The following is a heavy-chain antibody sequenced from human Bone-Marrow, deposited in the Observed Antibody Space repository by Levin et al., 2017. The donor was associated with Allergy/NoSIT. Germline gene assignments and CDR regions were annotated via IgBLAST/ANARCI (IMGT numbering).Heavy chain of an antibody. CDR1: GFSLNTNGMR. CDR2: IDWDDEK. Sequence: GPTLVKHTQTLTLTCSYSGFSLNTNGMRVTWIRQPSGKALEWLARIDWDDEKFYSASLRTRLAISNDTSKNQVVLTMTNMDPLDTATYYCARTHGTGGRGCYGLSWHFDLWGRGTLVTVSS. V-gene: IGHV2-70*04. CDR3: ARTHGTGGRGCYGLSWHFDL. J-gene: IGHJ2*01. D-gene: IGHD2-8*02.